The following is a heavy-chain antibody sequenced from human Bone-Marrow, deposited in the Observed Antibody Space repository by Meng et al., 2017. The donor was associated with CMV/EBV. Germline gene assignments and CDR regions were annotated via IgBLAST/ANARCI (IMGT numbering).Heavy chain of an antibody. V-gene: IGHV1-18*01. CDR2: ISPDSGKA. J-gene: IGHJ4*02. CDR1: YTFVSTG. CDR3: ARLKQCTRGDCFSVDY. D-gene: IGHD2-21*02. Sequence: YTFVSTGISWVRQAPGQGREWVGWISPDSGKAHYTQKLQDRVTMTTDKSTNTAYMELRSLRSDDTAVYYCARLKQCTRGDCFSVDYWGQGTLVTVSS.